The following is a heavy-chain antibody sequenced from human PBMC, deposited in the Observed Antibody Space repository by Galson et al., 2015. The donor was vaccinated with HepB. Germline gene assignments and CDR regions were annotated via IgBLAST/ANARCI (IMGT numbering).Heavy chain of an antibody. CDR2: ISWNSGSI. Sequence: LRLSCAASGFTFDDYAMHWVRQAPGKGLEWVSGISWNSGSIGYADSVKGRFTISRDNAKNSLYLQMNSLRAEDTALYYCAKRRGSYWYFDLWGRGTLVTVSS. CDR1: GFTFDDYA. CDR3: AKRRGSYWYFDL. J-gene: IGHJ2*01. D-gene: IGHD3-10*01. V-gene: IGHV3-9*01.